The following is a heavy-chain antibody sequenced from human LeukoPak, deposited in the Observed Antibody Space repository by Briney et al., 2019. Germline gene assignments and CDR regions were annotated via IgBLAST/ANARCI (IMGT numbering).Heavy chain of an antibody. CDR1: GFTFDDYG. D-gene: IGHD2-2*02. CDR3: AREYAPYCSSTSCYIGGFY. J-gene: IGHJ4*02. Sequence: PGGSLRLSCAASGFTFDDYGMNWVRQAPGKGLEWVSSISSSSSYIYYADSVKGRFTISRDNAKNSLYLQMNSLRAEDTAVYYCAREYAPYCSSTSCYIGGFYWGQGTLVTVSS. CDR2: ISSSSSYI. V-gene: IGHV3-21*01.